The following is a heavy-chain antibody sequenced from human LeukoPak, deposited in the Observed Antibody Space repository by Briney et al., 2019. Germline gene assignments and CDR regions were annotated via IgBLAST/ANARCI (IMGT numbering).Heavy chain of an antibody. V-gene: IGHV3-23*01. CDR2: ISGSGGST. D-gene: IGHD4-17*01. CDR1: GGSISSSSYY. CDR3: AKSAVTRLPHDY. J-gene: IGHJ4*02. Sequence: PSETLSLTCTVSGGSISSSSYYWGWIRQPPGKGLEWVSAISGSGGSTYYADSVKGRFTISRDNSKNTLYLQMNSLRAEDTAVYYCAKSAVTRLPHDYWGQGTLVTVSS.